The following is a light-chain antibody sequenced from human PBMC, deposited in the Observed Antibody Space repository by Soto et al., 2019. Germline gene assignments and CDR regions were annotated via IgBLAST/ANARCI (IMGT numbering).Light chain of an antibody. J-gene: IGLJ1*01. CDR1: KNDVGFYDF. V-gene: IGLV2-8*01. Sequence: QAVVTQPPSASGSPGQSVTISCTGTKNDVGFYDFVSWYQHHPGKAPRLIIYEVVQRPSGVPDRFSGFKSGNTASLTVSGLQAADEADYFCKSYAGSNTYVFGSGTKLTVL. CDR3: KSYAGSNTYV. CDR2: EVV.